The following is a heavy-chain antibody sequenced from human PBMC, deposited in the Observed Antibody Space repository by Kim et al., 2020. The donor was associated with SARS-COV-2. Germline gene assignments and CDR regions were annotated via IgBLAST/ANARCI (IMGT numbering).Heavy chain of an antibody. CDR1: GGTFSSYA. J-gene: IGHJ5*02. Sequence: SVKVSCKASGGTFSSYAISWVRQAPGQGLEWTGGSIPIFGTANYAQKFQGRVTITADESTGTAYMDLSSLRSEDTAVYYCARDRADGGNLGSLDPWGQGTLVTVTS. CDR3: ARDRADGGNLGSLDP. D-gene: IGHD2-21*02. V-gene: IGHV1-69*13. CDR2: SIPIFGTA.